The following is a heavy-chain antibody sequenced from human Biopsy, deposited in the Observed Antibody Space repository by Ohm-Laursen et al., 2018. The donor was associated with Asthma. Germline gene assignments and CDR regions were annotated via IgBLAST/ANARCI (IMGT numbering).Heavy chain of an antibody. Sequence: SLRLSCAASGFTFSSYAFNWVRQAPGKGLEWVSYITGSGSTIYYADSVKGRFTLSRDNAKNSLYLQMNSLRAEDTAVYYCAREGVNYYDSSGYLEYWGQGTLVTVSS. J-gene: IGHJ4*02. CDR3: AREGVNYYDSSGYLEY. CDR2: ITGSGSTI. D-gene: IGHD3-22*01. V-gene: IGHV3-48*01. CDR1: GFTFSSYA.